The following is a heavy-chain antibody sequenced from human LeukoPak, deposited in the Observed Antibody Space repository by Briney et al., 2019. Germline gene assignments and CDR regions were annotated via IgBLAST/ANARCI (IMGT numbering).Heavy chain of an antibody. Sequence: GGSLRLSCAASGFTFDDYAMHWVRQAPGKGLEWVSGISWNSGSIGYADSVKGRFTISRDNAKNSLYLQMNSLRAEDTALYYCAKDMGPRGYSYGFDYWGQGTLVTVSS. CDR2: ISWNSGSI. D-gene: IGHD5-18*01. CDR3: AKDMGPRGYSYGFDY. V-gene: IGHV3-9*01. J-gene: IGHJ4*02. CDR1: GFTFDDYA.